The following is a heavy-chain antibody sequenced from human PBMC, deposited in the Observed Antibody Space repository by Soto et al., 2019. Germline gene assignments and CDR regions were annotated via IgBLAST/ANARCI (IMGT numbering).Heavy chain of an antibody. Sequence: PGGSLRLSCAASGFTFSSYGMHWVRQAPGKGLEWVAVIWYDGSNKYYADSVKGRFTISRDNSKNTLYLQMNSLRAEDTAVYYCARDPGVVPAAIRSYYYYGMDVWGQGTTVTVSS. V-gene: IGHV3-33*01. CDR1: GFTFSSYG. J-gene: IGHJ6*02. D-gene: IGHD2-2*02. CDR2: IWYDGSNK. CDR3: ARDPGVVPAAIRSYYYYGMDV.